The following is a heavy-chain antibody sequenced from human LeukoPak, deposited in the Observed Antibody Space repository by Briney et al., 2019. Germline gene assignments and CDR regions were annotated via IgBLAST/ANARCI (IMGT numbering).Heavy chain of an antibody. D-gene: IGHD7-27*01. CDR1: GFTFSDFW. CDR3: ARLGSSTDY. J-gene: IGHJ4*02. V-gene: IGHV3-21*01. CDR2: ISSSSSYI. Sequence: GGSLRLSCAASGFTFSDFWMSWVRQAPGKGLEWVSSISSSSSYIYYADSVRGRFTISRDNAKNSLYLQMNSLRAEDTAVYYCARLGSSTDYWGQGTLVTVSS.